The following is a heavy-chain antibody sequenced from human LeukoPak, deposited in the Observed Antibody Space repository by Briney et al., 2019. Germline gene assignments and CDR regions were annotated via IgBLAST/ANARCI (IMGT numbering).Heavy chain of an antibody. CDR1: GFTFSSYA. CDR2: ISYDGSNK. V-gene: IGHV3-30*18. Sequence: GGSLRLSCAASGFTFSSYAMHWVRQAPGKGPEWVAVISYDGSNKYYADSVKGRFTISRDNSKNTLYLQMNSLRAEDTAVYYCAKALLAWEPTTWGGYWGQGTLVTVSS. CDR3: AKALLAWEPTTWGGY. D-gene: IGHD1-26*01. J-gene: IGHJ4*02.